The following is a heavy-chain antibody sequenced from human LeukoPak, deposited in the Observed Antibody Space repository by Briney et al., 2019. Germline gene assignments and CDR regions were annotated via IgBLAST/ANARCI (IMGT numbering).Heavy chain of an antibody. CDR1: GFTLNNYA. D-gene: IGHD3-22*01. CDR2: ISYDGNKK. J-gene: IGHJ3*02. CDR3: ARENHYDTGAYYDDAFDI. V-gene: IGHV3-30*04. Sequence: PGGSLRLSCAASGFTLNNYAMHWVRQAPGKGLEWVAIISYDGNKKYYADSVEGRFTFSRDNSDNTLYLQMNSLRAEDTGVYYCARENHYDTGAYYDDAFDIWGHGTMVTVSS.